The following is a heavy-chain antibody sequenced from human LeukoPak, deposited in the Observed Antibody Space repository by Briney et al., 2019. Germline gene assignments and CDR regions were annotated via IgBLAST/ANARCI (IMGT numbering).Heavy chain of an antibody. CDR1: GFTTSSYS. J-gene: IGHJ6*02. CDR3: ARDWGYYYYYGMDV. CDR2: ISSSSSYI. D-gene: IGHD3-16*01. V-gene: IGHV3-21*01. Sequence: GGSLRLSCAASGFTTSSYSMNWVRQAPGKGLEWVSSISSSSSYIYYADSVKGRFTISRDNAKNSLCLQMNSLRAEDTAVYYCARDWGYYYYYGMDVWGQGTTVTVSS.